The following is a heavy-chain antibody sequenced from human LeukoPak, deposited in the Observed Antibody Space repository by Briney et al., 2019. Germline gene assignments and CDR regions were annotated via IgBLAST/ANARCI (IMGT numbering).Heavy chain of an antibody. D-gene: IGHD2-2*01. CDR3: ASILGYCSSTSCRYFGY. CDR1: GGSISSSSYY. J-gene: IGHJ4*02. CDR2: IYYSGST. V-gene: IGHV4-39*01. Sequence: SETLSLPCTVSGGSISSSSYYWGWIRQPPGKGMEWIGSIYYSGSTYYNPSLNSRVTISVDTSKNPFSLKLSSVTAADTAVYYCASILGYCSSTSCRYFGYWGQGTLVTVSS.